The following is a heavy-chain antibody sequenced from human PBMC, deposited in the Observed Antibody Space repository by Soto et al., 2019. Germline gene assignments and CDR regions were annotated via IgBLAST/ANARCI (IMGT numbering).Heavy chain of an antibody. CDR1: GYTFTGYY. Sequence: QVQLVQSGAEVKKPGASVKVSCKASGYTFTGYYMHWVRQAPGQGLEWMGWINPNSGGTNYAQKFQGWVTMTRDTSISTAYMELSRLRSDDTAVYYCARGGEKLRRGYYYYGMDVWGQGTTVTVSS. V-gene: IGHV1-2*04. CDR2: INPNSGGT. D-gene: IGHD1-7*01. J-gene: IGHJ6*02. CDR3: ARGGEKLRRGYYYYGMDV.